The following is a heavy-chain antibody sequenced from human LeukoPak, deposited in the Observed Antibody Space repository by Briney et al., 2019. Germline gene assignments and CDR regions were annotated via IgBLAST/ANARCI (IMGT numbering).Heavy chain of an antibody. V-gene: IGHV3-23*01. CDR1: GFTFSSYA. Sequence: GGSLRLSCAASGFTFSSYAMTWVRQSPGKGLEWVSTISGSGDSTYYADSVKGRFTISRDNSKNTLYLQMNSLRGEDTAIYYCAECRYYYGSGTYSFSYMDVWGKGTTVTVSS. D-gene: IGHD3-10*01. CDR2: ISGSGDST. J-gene: IGHJ6*03. CDR3: AECRYYYGSGTYSFSYMDV.